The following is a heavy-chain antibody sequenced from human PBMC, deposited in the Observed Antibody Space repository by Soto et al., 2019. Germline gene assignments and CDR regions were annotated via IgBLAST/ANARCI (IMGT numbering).Heavy chain of an antibody. Sequence: PAGTLSLTCTVSGGSVSSDSHYWSWIRQPPGKGLEWIGYIYYSGTTSYNPSLKSRVTISIDTSKNQFSLKLNSVTADTAVYYCARDFFIFGATGMDYWGRGTPVTVSS. V-gene: IGHV4-61*01. CDR1: GGSVSSDSHY. J-gene: IGHJ4*02. D-gene: IGHD3-10*02. CDR2: IYYSGTT. CDR3: ARDFFIFGATGMDY.